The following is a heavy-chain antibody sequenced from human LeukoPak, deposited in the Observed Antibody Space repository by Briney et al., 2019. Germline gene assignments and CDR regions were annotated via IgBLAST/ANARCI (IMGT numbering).Heavy chain of an antibody. CDR1: GGSISSGGYY. CDR2: IYYSGST. V-gene: IGHV4-31*03. CDR3: ARASYSYGLDV. D-gene: IGHD2-21*01. Sequence: LSETLSLTCTVSGGSISSGGYYWNWIRQHPGKGLEWIGYIYYSGSTYYNPSLKSRVTISVDTSENQFSLMLTFVTAADTAVYSCARASYSYGLDVWGQGTTVTVSS. J-gene: IGHJ6*02.